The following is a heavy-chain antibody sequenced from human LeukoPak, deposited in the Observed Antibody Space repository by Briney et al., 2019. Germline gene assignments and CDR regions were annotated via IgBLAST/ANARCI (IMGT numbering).Heavy chain of an antibody. J-gene: IGHJ4*02. CDR3: AKDPLLYGSGSYYFDY. V-gene: IGHV3-23*01. Sequence: GGSLRLSCAASGFTFSSYAINWVRQAPGKGLEWVSVIGGRGGNTYYANSVKGRFTVSRDDSKKTLFLQMSSLRAEDTAVYYCAKDPLLYGSGSYYFDYWGQGTLVTVSS. CDR2: IGGRGGNT. CDR1: GFTFSSYA. D-gene: IGHD3-10*01.